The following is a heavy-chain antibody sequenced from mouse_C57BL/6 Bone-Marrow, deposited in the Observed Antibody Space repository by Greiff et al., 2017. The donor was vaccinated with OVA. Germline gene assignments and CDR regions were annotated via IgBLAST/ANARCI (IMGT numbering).Heavy chain of an antibody. J-gene: IGHJ3*01. CDR2: ISSGGSYT. CDR3: ARPEAY. CDR1: GFTFSSYG. V-gene: IGHV5-6*01. Sequence: EVQGVESGGDLVKPGGSLKLSCAASGFTFSSYGMSWVRQTPDKRLEWVATISSGGSYTYYPDRVKGRFTISRDNAKNTLYLQMSSLKSEDTAMYYCARPEAYWGQGTLVTVSA.